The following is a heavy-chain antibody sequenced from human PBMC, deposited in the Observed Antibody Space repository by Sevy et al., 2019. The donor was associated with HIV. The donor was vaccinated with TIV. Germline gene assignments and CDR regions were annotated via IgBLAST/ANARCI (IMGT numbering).Heavy chain of an antibody. J-gene: IGHJ6*02. CDR3: ARGDPELFYGMDV. V-gene: IGHV4-59*01. D-gene: IGHD1-7*01. Sequence: SESLSLTCTVSGDSISGYYWNWIRQPPGKGLEWIGYIFYRRSTTYNPSLKSRVTIPKDTSKNQFSLKLTSVTAADTAVYYCARGDPELFYGMDVWGQGTTVTVSS. CDR1: GDSISGYY. CDR2: IFYRRST.